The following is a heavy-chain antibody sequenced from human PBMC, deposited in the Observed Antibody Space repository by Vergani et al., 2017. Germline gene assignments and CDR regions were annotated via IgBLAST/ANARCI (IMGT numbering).Heavy chain of an antibody. Sequence: QVHLEQSGTEVKKPGSSVKVSCKVSGDIFNNYTVTWVRQAPGQGREWMGRIIPIIRLATSAQKFQDRVKITGDTSTNTVYMELSRLKSDDTALYYCAKDRANSGAYPIDFWGPGTLVTVSS. CDR2: IIPIIRLA. CDR1: GDIFNNYT. CDR3: AKDRANSGAYPIDF. J-gene: IGHJ4*02. D-gene: IGHD1-26*01. V-gene: IGHV1-69*08.